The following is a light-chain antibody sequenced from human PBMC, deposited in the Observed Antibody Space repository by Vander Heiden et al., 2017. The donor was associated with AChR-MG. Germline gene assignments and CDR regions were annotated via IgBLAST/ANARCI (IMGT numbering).Light chain of an antibody. CDR1: SSTIGSNT. CDR3: AAWDDSLNGYVV. V-gene: IGLV1-44*01. CDR2: SNN. J-gene: IGLJ2*01. Sequence: QSVLTQPPSASGTPGQRVTIPCSGSSSTIGSNTVNWYQQLPGTAPNLLIYSNNQRPSGVPDRFSGSKSGTSASLAISGLQSEDEADYYCAAWDDSLNGYVVFGGGTKLTVL.